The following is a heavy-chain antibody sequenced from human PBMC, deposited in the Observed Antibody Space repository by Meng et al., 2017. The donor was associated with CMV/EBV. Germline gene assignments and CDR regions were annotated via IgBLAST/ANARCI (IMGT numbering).Heavy chain of an antibody. D-gene: IGHD6-13*01. CDR1: GITFSSSY. Sequence: QVQLVETGGGLVNPGRSLRLSCAAAGITFSSSYMSWIRQAPGKGLEWFSYISSSSIYKNYANSVKGRFTISTDNAKNLLYLQMNSLRAEDKAVYYCARGAAAGTYFDYWGQGTLVTVSS. CDR2: ISSSSIYK. CDR3: ARGAAAGTYFDY. J-gene: IGHJ4*02. V-gene: IGHV3-11*06.